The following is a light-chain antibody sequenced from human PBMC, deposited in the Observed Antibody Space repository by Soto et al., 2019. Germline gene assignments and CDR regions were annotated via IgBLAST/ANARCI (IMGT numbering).Light chain of an antibody. V-gene: IGLV2-14*03. CDR1: SSDVGAYNY. CDR3: SSYTTSSLYV. CDR2: DVS. Sequence: QSALTQPASVSGSPGQSITISCTGTSSDVGAYNYVSWYQHHPGKAPKLIIYDVSNRPSGVSDRFSGSKSANTASLTISGLQAEDEADYYCSSYTTSSLYVFGTGTKLTVL. J-gene: IGLJ1*01.